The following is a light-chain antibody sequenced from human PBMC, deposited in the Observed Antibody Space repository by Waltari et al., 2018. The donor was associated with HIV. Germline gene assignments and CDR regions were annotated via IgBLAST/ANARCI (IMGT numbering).Light chain of an antibody. CDR2: SNH. CDR3: ATWDDSLNGWV. J-gene: IGLJ3*02. CDR1: SSNIGGNT. V-gene: IGLV1-44*01. Sequence: QSVLTQPPSASGTPGQRVTISCSGSSSNIGGNTVSWYQQLPGTAPKLLIYSNHQRPAGVPDRFSGSRSGTSASLAISGLQSEDETDYYCATWDDSLNGWVFGGGTKLTVL.